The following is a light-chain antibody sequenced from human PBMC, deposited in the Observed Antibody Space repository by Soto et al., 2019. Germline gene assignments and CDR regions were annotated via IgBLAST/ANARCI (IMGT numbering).Light chain of an antibody. CDR3: SSYTSISSLGV. J-gene: IGLJ1*01. Sequence: QSVLTQPASVSGSPGQSITISCTGTGSDVGSYKYVSWYQQHPGKAPKLIIFEVSNRPSGVSDRFSGSKSGNTASLTISGLQAEDEADYYCSSYTSISSLGVFGTGTKV. V-gene: IGLV2-14*01. CDR1: GSDVGSYKY. CDR2: EVS.